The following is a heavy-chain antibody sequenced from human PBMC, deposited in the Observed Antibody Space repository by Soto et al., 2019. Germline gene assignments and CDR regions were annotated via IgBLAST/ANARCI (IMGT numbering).Heavy chain of an antibody. CDR1: GYTFTSYA. V-gene: IGHV1-3*01. J-gene: IGHJ4*02. Sequence: ASVKVSCKASGYTFTSYAMHWVRQAPGQRLEWMGWINAGNGNTKYSQKFQGRVTITRDTSASTAYMELSSLRSEDTAVYYCARDLHYDSSGYYPQMVFDYWGQGTLVTVPS. CDR3: ARDLHYDSSGYYPQMVFDY. D-gene: IGHD3-22*01. CDR2: INAGNGNT.